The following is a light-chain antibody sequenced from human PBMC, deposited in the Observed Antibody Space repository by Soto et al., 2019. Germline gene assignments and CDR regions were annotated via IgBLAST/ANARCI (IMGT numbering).Light chain of an antibody. CDR1: QTVSNQ. CDR3: QQRAGSST. CDR2: DAS. J-gene: IGKJ5*01. Sequence: IVLTQSPVTLSLSPGERATLSCRASQTVSNQLAWYQQKPGQAPRLLIYDASRRVTGIPARFSGSGSGTDFTLTLSSLEHEDFAVYYCQQRAGSSTFGQGTRLEIK. V-gene: IGKV3-11*01.